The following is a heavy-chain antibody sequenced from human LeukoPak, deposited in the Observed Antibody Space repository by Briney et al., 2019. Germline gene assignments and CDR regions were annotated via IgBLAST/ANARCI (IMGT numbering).Heavy chain of an antibody. D-gene: IGHD2-15*01. CDR2: FSNNGGYT. CDR3: AKQLGYCSDGSCYFPY. V-gene: IGHV3-23*01. J-gene: IGHJ4*02. Sequence: GGSLRLSCAASGFTFSSSAMSWVRQAPGKGLEWVSAFSNNGGYTYYADSVQGRFTISRDNSKSTLCLQMNSLRAEDTAVYYCAKQLGYCSDGSCYFPYWGQGTLVTVSS. CDR1: GFTFSSSA.